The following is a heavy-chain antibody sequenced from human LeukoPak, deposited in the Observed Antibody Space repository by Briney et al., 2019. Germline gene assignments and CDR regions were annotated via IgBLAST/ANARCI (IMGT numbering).Heavy chain of an antibody. CDR1: GGSISSSSYY. CDR2: IYYSGST. D-gene: IGHD1-26*01. V-gene: IGHV4-39*01. J-gene: IGHJ3*02. CDR3: ARRLIVGATVAFDI. Sequence: KPSETLSLTCTVSGGSISSSSYYWGWIRQPPGKGLEWIGSIYYSGSTYYNPSLKSRVTISVDTSKNQISLKLSSVTAADTAVYYCARRLIVGATVAFDIWGQGTMVTVSS.